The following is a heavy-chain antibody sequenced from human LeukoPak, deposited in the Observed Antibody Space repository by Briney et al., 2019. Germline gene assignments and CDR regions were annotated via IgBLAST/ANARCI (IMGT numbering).Heavy chain of an antibody. CDR1: GGSFSGYY. V-gene: IGHV4-34*01. J-gene: IGHJ4*02. D-gene: IGHD6-13*01. CDR3: ARAAGPLTAPDY. Sequence: KSSETLSLTCAVYGGSFSGYYWSWIRQPPGRGLEWIGEINHSGSTNYNPSLKSRVTMSVDTSKNQFSLKLSSVTAADTAVYYCARAAGPLTAPDYWGQGTPVTVSS. CDR2: INHSGST.